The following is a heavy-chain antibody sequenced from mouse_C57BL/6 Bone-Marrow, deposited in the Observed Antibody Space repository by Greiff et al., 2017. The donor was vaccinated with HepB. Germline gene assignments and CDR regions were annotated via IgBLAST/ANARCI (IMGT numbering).Heavy chain of an antibody. V-gene: IGHV14-2*01. J-gene: IGHJ1*03. Sequence: VQLKQSGAELVKPGASVKLSCTASGFNIKDYYMHWVKQRTEQGLEWIGRIDPEDGETKYAPKFLGKATITADTSSNTAYLQLSSLTSEDTAVYYCARPIWYFDVWGTGTTVTVSS. CDR2: IDPEDGET. CDR3: ARPIWYFDV. CDR1: GFNIKDYY.